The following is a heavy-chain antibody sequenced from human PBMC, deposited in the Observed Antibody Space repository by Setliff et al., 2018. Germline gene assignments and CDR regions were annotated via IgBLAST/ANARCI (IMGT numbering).Heavy chain of an antibody. V-gene: IGHV1-3*01. CDR1: GYTFTSYA. D-gene: IGHD3-3*01. J-gene: IGHJ5*02. CDR3: ARDTYIGDFWSGYYIQGQFDP. CDR2: INAGNGNT. Sequence: ASVKVSCKASGYTFTSYAMHWVRQAPGQRLEWMGWINAGNGNTKYSQKFQGRVTITRDTSAKKAYMELSSLRSEDTAVYYCARDTYIGDFWSGYYIQGQFDPWGQGTLVTVSS.